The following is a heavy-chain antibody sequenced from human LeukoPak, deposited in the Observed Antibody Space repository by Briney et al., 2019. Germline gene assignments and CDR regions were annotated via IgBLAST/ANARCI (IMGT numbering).Heavy chain of an antibody. CDR2: INPNSGGT. CDR1: GYTFTGYY. J-gene: IGHJ4*02. Sequence: WASVKVSCKASGYTFTGYYMHWVRQAPGQGLEWMGRINPNSGGTNYAQKFQGRVTMTRDTSISTAYMELSRLRSDDTAVYYCAGDCTNGVCYFPSDYWGQGTLVTVSS. V-gene: IGHV1-2*06. D-gene: IGHD2-8*01. CDR3: AGDCTNGVCYFPSDY.